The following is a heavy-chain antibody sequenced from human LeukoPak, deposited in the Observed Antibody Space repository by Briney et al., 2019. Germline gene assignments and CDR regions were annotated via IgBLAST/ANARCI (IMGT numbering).Heavy chain of an antibody. CDR2: IWYDGSNK. V-gene: IGHV3-33*01. Sequence: SGGSLRLSCAASGFTFSSYGMHWVRQAPGKGLEGVAVIWYDGSNKYYADSVKGRFTISRDNSKNTLYLQMNSLRAEDTAVYYCARLEKNSFYYMDVWGKGTTVTVSS. CDR3: ARLEKNSFYYMDV. CDR1: GFTFSSYG. D-gene: IGHD1-1*01. J-gene: IGHJ6*03.